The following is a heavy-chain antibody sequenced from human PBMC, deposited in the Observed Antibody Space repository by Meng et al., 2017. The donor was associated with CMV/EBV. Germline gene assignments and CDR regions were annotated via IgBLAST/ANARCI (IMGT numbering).Heavy chain of an antibody. Sequence: GESLKISCAASGFTFSSYSMNWVRQAPGKGLEWVSSISSSSSYIYYADSVKGRFTISRDNAKNSLYLQMNSLRAEDTAVYYCAKDGSLGRKIVVPAVTPVCPDSWGQGTLVTVSS. CDR1: GFTFSSYS. CDR2: ISSSSSYI. D-gene: IGHD2-2*02. J-gene: IGHJ4*02. CDR3: AKDGSLGRKIVVPAVTPVCPDS. V-gene: IGHV3-21*01.